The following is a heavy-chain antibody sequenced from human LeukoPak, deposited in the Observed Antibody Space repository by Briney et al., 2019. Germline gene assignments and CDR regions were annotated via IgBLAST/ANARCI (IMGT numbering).Heavy chain of an antibody. CDR1: GYTFTGYH. D-gene: IGHD2-15*01. J-gene: IGHJ5*02. V-gene: IGHV1-2*02. Sequence: ASVKVSCKASGYTFTGYHIHLVRQAPGQGLEWMGWINPNSGGTNYAQNVQGRVTMTRDTSISTAYIELSSLRSDDTAVYYCARGYCTGGSCSGAWFDPWGQGTLVTVSS. CDR3: ARGYCTGGSCSGAWFDP. CDR2: INPNSGGT.